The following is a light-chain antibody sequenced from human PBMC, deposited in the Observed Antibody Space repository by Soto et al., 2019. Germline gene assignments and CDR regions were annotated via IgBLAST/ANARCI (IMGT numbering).Light chain of an antibody. V-gene: IGKV1-5*01. CDR3: QQYKSYPYT. J-gene: IGKJ2*01. CDR2: DAS. Sequence: SHLAQSPATLAASLGESHTVSYRASQSVSSWLAWYQQKPGHAPKLLIKDASTLMGGVPSRFGGSGSGTEFTLTISSLQPDDAATYYCQQYKSYPYTFGQGTKVDIK. CDR1: QSVSSW.